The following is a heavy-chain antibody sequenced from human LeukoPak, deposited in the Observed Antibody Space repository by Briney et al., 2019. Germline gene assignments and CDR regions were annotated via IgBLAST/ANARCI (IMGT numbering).Heavy chain of an antibody. Sequence: GGSLRLSCAASGFTFSSYAMSWVRQAPGKGLEWVSSISSSSSYIYYADSVKGRFTISRDNAKNSLYLQMNSLRAEDTAVYYCARDLIGYNWFDPWGQGTLVTVSS. CDR3: ARDLIGYNWFDP. CDR1: GFTFSSYA. CDR2: ISSSSSYI. V-gene: IGHV3-21*01. J-gene: IGHJ5*02. D-gene: IGHD3-16*01.